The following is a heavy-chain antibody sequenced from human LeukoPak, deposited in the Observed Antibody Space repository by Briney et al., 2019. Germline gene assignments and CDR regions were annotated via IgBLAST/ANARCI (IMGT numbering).Heavy chain of an antibody. CDR3: ASGDYGDFSRFDF. J-gene: IGHJ4*02. D-gene: IGHD4-17*01. Sequence: SETLSLTCTVSGGSISSYYWTWIRQPPGKGLEWIGYIHYSGSTNHNPSLKSRVTISVDTSKNQFSLKLSSVTAADTAVYYCASGDYGDFSRFDFWGQGTLVTVSS. CDR1: GGSISSYY. CDR2: IHYSGST. V-gene: IGHV4-59*08.